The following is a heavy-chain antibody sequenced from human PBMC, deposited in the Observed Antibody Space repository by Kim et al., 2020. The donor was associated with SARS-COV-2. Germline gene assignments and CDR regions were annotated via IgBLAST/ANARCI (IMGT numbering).Heavy chain of an antibody. V-gene: IGHV6-1*01. CDR1: GDSVSSNSAA. Sequence: SQTLSLTCAISGDSVSSNSAAWNWIRQSPSRGLEWLGRTYYRSKWYNDYAVSVKSRITINPDTSKNQFSLQLNSVTPEDTAVYYCARVGIAVASGAYYYYYDGMVVWGQGTAGTVSS. CDR2: TYYRSKWYN. J-gene: IGHJ6*02. CDR3: ARVGIAVASGAYYYYYDGMVV. D-gene: IGHD6-19*01.